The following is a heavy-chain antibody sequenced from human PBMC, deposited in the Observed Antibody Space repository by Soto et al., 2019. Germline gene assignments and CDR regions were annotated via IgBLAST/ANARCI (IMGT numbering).Heavy chain of an antibody. V-gene: IGHV1-69*13. CDR3: ARLSPVRDFDY. CDR1: GGTFSSYA. CDR2: IIPIFGTA. J-gene: IGHJ4*02. Sequence: SVKVSCKASGGTFSSYAISWVRQAPGQGLEWMGGIIPIFGTANYAQKFQGRVTITADESTSTAYMELSSLRSEDTAVYYCARLSPVRDFDYWGQGTLVTVSS. D-gene: IGHD2-2*01.